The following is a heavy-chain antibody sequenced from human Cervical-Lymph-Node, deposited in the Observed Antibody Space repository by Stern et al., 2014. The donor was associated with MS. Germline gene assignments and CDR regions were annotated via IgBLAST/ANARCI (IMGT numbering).Heavy chain of an antibody. CDR3: ARDEPTVGFDY. J-gene: IGHJ4*02. CDR2: ISTQNDNT. V-gene: IGHV1-18*01. Sequence: VQLVESGGEVKKPGASVKVSCKASGYTFSSYGISWVRQATGQGLEWMGWISTQNDNTKYAQKVRGRVTMTTDTSTSTAYMELRSLRSDDTAVYFCARDEPTVGFDYWGQGTLVPVSS. D-gene: IGHD3-16*01. CDR1: GYTFSSYG.